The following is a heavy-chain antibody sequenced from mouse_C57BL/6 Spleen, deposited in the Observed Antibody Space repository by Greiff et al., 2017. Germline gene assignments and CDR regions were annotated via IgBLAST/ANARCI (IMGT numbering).Heavy chain of an antibody. CDR1: GFNIKDDY. CDR3: TKAIYYYGSRYFDV. D-gene: IGHD1-1*01. V-gene: IGHV14-4*01. J-gene: IGHJ1*03. CDR2: IDPENGDT. Sequence: EVQLQQSGAELVRPGASVKLSCTASGFNIKDDYMHWVKQRPEQGLEWIGWIDPENGDTEYASKFQGKATITADTSSNTAYLQLSSLTSEDTAVYYCTKAIYYYGSRYFDVWGTGTTVTVSS.